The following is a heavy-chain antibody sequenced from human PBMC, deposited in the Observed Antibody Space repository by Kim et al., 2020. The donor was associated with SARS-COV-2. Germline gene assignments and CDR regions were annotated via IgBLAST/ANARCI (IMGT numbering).Heavy chain of an antibody. D-gene: IGHD3-22*01. CDR2: LYSDDKT. CDR3: AKDLLSSGPLDF. J-gene: IGHJ3*01. V-gene: IGHV3-53*01. CDR1: GFAVSDNY. Sequence: GGSLRLSCAASGFAVSDNYMSWVRQAPGKGLEWVSVLYSDDKTYSADSVKGRFAISRDSSKNTLYLQMNSLRAEDTAVYFCAKDLLSSGPLDFWGQGTMVTVSS.